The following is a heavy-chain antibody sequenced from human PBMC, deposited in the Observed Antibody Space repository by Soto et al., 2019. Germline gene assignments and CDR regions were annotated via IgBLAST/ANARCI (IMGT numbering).Heavy chain of an antibody. D-gene: IGHD2-2*01. CDR2: IWYDGSNK. CDR3: ARAGYCSSTSCPRAYYYGMDV. Sequence: GGSLRLSCAASGFTFSSYGMHWVRQAPGKGLEWVAVIWYDGSNKYYADSVKGRFTISRDNSKNTLYLQMNSLRAEDTAVYYCARAGYCSSTSCPRAYYYGMDVWGQGTTVTVSS. J-gene: IGHJ6*02. CDR1: GFTFSSYG. V-gene: IGHV3-33*01.